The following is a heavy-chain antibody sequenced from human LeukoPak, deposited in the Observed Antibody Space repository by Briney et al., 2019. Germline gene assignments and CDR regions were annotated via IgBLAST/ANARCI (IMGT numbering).Heavy chain of an antibody. CDR1: GFTFSSYA. Sequence: GGSLRLSCAASGFTFSSYAMSWVRQAPGKGLEWVAVISYDGSNKYYADSVKGRFTISRDNSKNTLYLQMNSLRAEDTAVYYCAKDRAAAANGGDYYYYYGMDVWGQGTTVTVSS. CDR2: ISYDGSNK. CDR3: AKDRAAAANGGDYYYYYGMDV. V-gene: IGHV3-30*18. J-gene: IGHJ6*02. D-gene: IGHD6-13*01.